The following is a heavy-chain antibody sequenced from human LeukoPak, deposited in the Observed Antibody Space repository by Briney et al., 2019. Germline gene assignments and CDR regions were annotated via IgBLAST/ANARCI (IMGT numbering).Heavy chain of an antibody. CDR3: ARDAVDTANAV. V-gene: IGHV3-74*01. CDR1: GFTFTTYW. D-gene: IGHD5-18*01. Sequence: GSLRLSCAASGFTFTTYWMHWVRQAPGKGLVWVSHINSDGSITSYADSVKGRFTISRDNAKNTLYLQMNSLRAEDTAVYYCARDAVDTANAVWGQGTTVTVSS. CDR2: INSDGSIT. J-gene: IGHJ6*02.